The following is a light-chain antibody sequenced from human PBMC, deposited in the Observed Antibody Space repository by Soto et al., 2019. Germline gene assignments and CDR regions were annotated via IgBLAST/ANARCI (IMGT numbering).Light chain of an antibody. Sequence: EIVLTQSTGTLSLSPGERATLSCRASQSVSSSFLAWYQQKPGQAPRLLIYGASSRATGIPDRFSGSGSGTDFTLTISGLEPEDFAVYYCQQYGSSHWTFGQGTKVEIK. CDR2: GAS. J-gene: IGKJ1*01. CDR3: QQYGSSHWT. V-gene: IGKV3-20*01. CDR1: QSVSSSF.